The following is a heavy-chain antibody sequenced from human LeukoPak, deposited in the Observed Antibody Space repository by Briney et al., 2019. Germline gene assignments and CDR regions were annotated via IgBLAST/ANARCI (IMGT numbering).Heavy chain of an antibody. V-gene: IGHV4-59*01. CDR1: GGSTGSDY. J-gene: IGHJ5*02. CDR2: VYYSGVT. Sequence: SETLSLTCTVSGGSTGSDYWSWIRQPPGKGLEWIAYVYYSGVTSYNPSLKSRVTISVDTSKNQFSLKLSSVTAADTAVYYCARDWAAAGSNWFDPWGQGTLVTVSS. D-gene: IGHD6-13*01. CDR3: ARDWAAAGSNWFDP.